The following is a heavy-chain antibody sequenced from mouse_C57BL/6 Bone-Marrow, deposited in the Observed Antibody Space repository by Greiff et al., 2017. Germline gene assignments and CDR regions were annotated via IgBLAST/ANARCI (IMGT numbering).Heavy chain of an antibody. J-gene: IGHJ2*01. V-gene: IGHV5-6*01. Sequence: EVKVVESGGDLVKPGGSLKLSCAASGFTFSSYGMSWVRQTPDKRLEWVATISSGGSYTYYPDSVKGRFTISRDNAKNTLYLQMSSLKSEDTAMYYCARHRGSSFDYWGQGTTLTVSS. D-gene: IGHD1-1*01. CDR1: GFTFSSYG. CDR3: ARHRGSSFDY. CDR2: ISSGGSYT.